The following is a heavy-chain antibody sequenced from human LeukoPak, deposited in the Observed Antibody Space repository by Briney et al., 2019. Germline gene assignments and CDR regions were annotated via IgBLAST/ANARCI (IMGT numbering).Heavy chain of an antibody. V-gene: IGHV4-4*07. D-gene: IGHD3-3*01. J-gene: IGHJ3*02. CDR1: GASISTYF. CDR3: ASYYRSGYYRNHAFDI. Sequence: ASETLSLTCTVSGASISTYFWTWIRQPAGKGLEWIGRIYPNGAINYNPSLKSRVTMSVDTSKNQFSLKLISVTAADTAVYYCASYYRSGYYRNHAFDIWGQGTMVTVSS. CDR2: IYPNGAI.